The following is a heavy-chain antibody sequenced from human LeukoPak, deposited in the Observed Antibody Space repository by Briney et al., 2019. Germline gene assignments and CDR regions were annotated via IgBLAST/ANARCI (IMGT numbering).Heavy chain of an antibody. CDR2: ISYDGGNK. CDR1: GFTFSSYG. Sequence: PGGSLRLSCAASGFTFSSYGMHWVRQAPGKGLEWVAVISYDGGNKYYADSVKGRFTISRDNSKNTLYLQMNSLRAEDTAVYYCAKSRSPAYYYYGMDVWGQGTTVTVSS. V-gene: IGHV3-30*18. J-gene: IGHJ6*02. CDR3: AKSRSPAYYYYGMDV.